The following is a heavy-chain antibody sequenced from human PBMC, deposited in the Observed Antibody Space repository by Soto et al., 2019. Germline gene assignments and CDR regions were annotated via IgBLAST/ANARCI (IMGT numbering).Heavy chain of an antibody. CDR3: AKSVGITIFGVFIINYYGMDV. CDR1: GFTFSSYG. Sequence: QVQLVESGGGVVQPGRSLRLSCAASGFTFSSYGMHWVRQAPGKGLEWVAVISYDGSNKYYADSVKGRFTISRDNSKNTLYLQMNSLRAEDTAVYYCAKSVGITIFGVFIINYYGMDVWGQGTTVTVSS. D-gene: IGHD3-3*01. CDR2: ISYDGSNK. V-gene: IGHV3-30*18. J-gene: IGHJ6*02.